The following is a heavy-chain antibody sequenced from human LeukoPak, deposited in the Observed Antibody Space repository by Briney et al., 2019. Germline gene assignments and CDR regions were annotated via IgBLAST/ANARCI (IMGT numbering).Heavy chain of an antibody. D-gene: IGHD2-2*01. V-gene: IGHV4-34*01. Sequence: PSETLSLTCAVYGGSFSGYYWSWIRQPPGKGLEWIGEINHSGSTNYNPSLKSRVTISVDTSKNQFPLKLSSVTAADTAVYYCARGVRRYCSSTSCSAGRWFDPWGQGTLVTVSS. CDR2: INHSGST. CDR3: ARGVRRYCSSTSCSAGRWFDP. J-gene: IGHJ5*02. CDR1: GGSFSGYY.